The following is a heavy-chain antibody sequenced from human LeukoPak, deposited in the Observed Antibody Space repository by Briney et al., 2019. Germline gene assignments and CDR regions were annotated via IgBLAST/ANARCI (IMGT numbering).Heavy chain of an antibody. CDR1: GFTFSSYG. CDR3: ARQQIAAAGTSTPDY. J-gene: IGHJ4*02. V-gene: IGHV3-30*02. D-gene: IGHD6-13*01. Sequence: GGSLRLSCAASGFTFSSYGMHWVRQAPGKGLEWVAFIRYDGSNKYYADSVKGRFTISRDNSKNTLYLQMNSLRAEDTAVYYCARQQIAAAGTSTPDYWGQGTLVTVSS. CDR2: IRYDGSNK.